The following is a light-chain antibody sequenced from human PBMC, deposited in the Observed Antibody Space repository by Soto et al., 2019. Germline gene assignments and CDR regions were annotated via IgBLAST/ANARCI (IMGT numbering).Light chain of an antibody. Sequence: EIVMTYSPATLSVSQGETATLSCRASQSVSIGLAWYRQKPGQAPRLLIYGASTRATGTPARFSGSGSGTDFTLTISSLQSEDFALYYCQQYNKWPLITFGQGTRLEIK. J-gene: IGKJ5*01. CDR2: GAS. V-gene: IGKV3D-15*01. CDR1: QSVSIG. CDR3: QQYNKWPLIT.